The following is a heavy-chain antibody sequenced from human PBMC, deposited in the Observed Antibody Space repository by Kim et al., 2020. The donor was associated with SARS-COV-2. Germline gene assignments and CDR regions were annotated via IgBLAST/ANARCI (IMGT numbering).Heavy chain of an antibody. CDR2: ISGSGGST. CDR1: GFTFSSYA. CDR3: AKDQERAYYYGSGTLDV. J-gene: IGHJ6*02. V-gene: IGHV3-23*01. D-gene: IGHD3-10*01. Sequence: GGSLRLSCAASGFTFSSYAMSWVRQAPGKGLEWVSAISGSGGSTYYADSVKGRFTISRDNSKNTLYLQMNSLRAEDTAVYYCAKDQERAYYYGSGTLDVWGQGTTVTVSS.